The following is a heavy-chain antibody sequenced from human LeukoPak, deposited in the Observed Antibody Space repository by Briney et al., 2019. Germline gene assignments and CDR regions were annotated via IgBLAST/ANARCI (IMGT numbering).Heavy chain of an antibody. J-gene: IGHJ3*02. D-gene: IGHD3-22*01. CDR1: GHSFTSYW. CDR3: ARSFLYYYDSSGSLGIDI. V-gene: IGHV5-51*01. Sequence: GESLKISCKGSGHSFTSYWIGWVRQMPGKGLEWMGIIYPGDSDTRYSPSFQGQVTISADKSISTAYLQWSSLKASDTAMYYCARSFLYYYDSSGSLGIDIWGQGTMVTVSS. CDR2: IYPGDSDT.